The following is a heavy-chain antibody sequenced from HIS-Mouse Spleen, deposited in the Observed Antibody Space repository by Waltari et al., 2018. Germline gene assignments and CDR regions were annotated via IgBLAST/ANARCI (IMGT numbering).Heavy chain of an antibody. J-gene: IGHJ2*01. CDR1: GGSISSSSYY. CDR2: IYYSGSP. CDR3: AREIPYSSSWYDWYFDL. Sequence: QLQLQESGPGLVKPSETLSLTCTVSGGSISSSSYYWGWIRQPQGKGLEWIGGIYYSGSPYYNPSLKSRVTRSVDTSKNQFSLKLSSVTAADTAVYYCAREIPYSSSWYDWYFDLWGRGTLVTVSS. D-gene: IGHD6-13*01. V-gene: IGHV4-39*07.